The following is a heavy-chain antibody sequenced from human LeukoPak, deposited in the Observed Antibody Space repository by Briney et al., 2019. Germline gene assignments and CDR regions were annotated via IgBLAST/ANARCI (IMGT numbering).Heavy chain of an antibody. CDR2: IYYSGST. Sequence: SETLSLTCAVSGGSISSGGYYWSWIRQHPGKGLEWIGYIYYSGSTYYNPSLKSRVTISVDTSKNQFSLKLSSVTAADTAVYYCARGVHGLTNWFDPWGQGTLVTVSS. CDR1: GGSISSGGYY. J-gene: IGHJ5*02. D-gene: IGHD1-1*01. V-gene: IGHV4-31*11. CDR3: ARGVHGLTNWFDP.